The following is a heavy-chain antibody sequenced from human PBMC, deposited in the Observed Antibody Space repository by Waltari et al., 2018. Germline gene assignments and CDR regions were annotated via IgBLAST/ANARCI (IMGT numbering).Heavy chain of an antibody. D-gene: IGHD2-8*01. Sequence: QVQLVQSGAEVKKPEASVKVSCKASGYTFTGYYLHWVQQAPGQGLEWMGRINPNRGGTNYAQKFQGRVTMTRDTSISTAYMELSRLRSDDTAVYYCARGIVLMVYAPNWFDPWGQGTLVTVSS. V-gene: IGHV1-2*06. CDR3: ARGIVLMVYAPNWFDP. J-gene: IGHJ5*02. CDR2: INPNRGGT. CDR1: GYTFTGYY.